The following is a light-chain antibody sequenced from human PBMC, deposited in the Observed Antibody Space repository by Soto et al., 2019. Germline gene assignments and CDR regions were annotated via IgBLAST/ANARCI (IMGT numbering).Light chain of an antibody. CDR1: QSISNF. J-gene: IGKJ1*01. CDR2: DAS. V-gene: IGKV3-11*01. CDR3: QHRSTWWT. Sequence: IVLTQSPAALSLSRGDRATLSCRASQSISNFLAWYQHIPGQAPRLLIYDASNRATGIPVKFSGSGFGTDFTLTISSLEPDDSAVYYCQHRSTWWTFGQGTKVDIK.